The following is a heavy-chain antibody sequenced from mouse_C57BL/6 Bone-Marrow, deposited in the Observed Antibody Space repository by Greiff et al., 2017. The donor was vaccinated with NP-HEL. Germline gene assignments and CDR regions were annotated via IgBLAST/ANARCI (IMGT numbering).Heavy chain of an antibody. V-gene: IGHV1-61*01. J-gene: IGHJ3*01. CDR3: ARSYSNYLFAY. CDR2: IYPSDSET. CDR1: GNTFTSDW. D-gene: IGHD2-5*01. Sequence: VQLQQPGAELVRPGSSVKLSCKASGNTFTSDWMDWVKQRPGQGLEWIGNIYPSDSETHYNQKFKDKATLTVDKSSSTAYMQLSSLTSEDSAVYYCARSYSNYLFAYWGQGTLVTVSA.